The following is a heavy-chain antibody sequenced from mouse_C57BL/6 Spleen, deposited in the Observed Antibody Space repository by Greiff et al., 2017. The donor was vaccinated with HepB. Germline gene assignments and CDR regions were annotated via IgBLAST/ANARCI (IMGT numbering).Heavy chain of an antibody. D-gene: IGHD4-1*01. J-gene: IGHJ4*01. CDR3: ARGWDAMDY. CDR2: ISYDGSN. Sequence: EVHLVESGPGLVKPSQSLSLTCSVTGYSITSGYYWNWIRQFPGNKLEWMGYISYDGSNNYNPSLKNRISITRDTSKNQFFLKLNSVTTEDTATYYCARGWDAMDYWGQGTSVTVSS. CDR1: GYSITSGYY. V-gene: IGHV3-6*01.